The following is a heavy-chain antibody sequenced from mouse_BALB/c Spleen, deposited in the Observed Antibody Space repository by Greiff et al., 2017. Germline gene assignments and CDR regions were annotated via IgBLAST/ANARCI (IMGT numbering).Heavy chain of an antibody. CDR2: ISSGSSTI. Sequence: EVKLVESGGGLVQPGGSRKLSCAASGFTFSSFGMHWVRQAPEKGLEWVAYISSGSSTIYYADTVKGRFTISRDNPKNTLFLQMTSLRSEDTAMYYCARSRGTGGYYFDYWGQGTTLTVSS. CDR1: GFTFSSFG. D-gene: IGHD1-1*02. J-gene: IGHJ2*01. CDR3: ARSRGTGGYYFDY. V-gene: IGHV5-17*02.